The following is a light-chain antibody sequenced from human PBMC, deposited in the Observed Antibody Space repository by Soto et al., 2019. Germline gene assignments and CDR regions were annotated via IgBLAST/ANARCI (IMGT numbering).Light chain of an antibody. CDR2: AAS. CDR3: QQANSFPLT. CDR1: QGISSS. V-gene: IGKV1D-12*01. Sequence: IQMTQSPSSVSASVGDRFTITCRASQGISSSLAWYQQKPGKVPKLLIYAASSLQSGVPSRFSGSGSGTDFTLTITSLQPEDFATYYCQQANSFPLTFGGGTKVDI. J-gene: IGKJ4*01.